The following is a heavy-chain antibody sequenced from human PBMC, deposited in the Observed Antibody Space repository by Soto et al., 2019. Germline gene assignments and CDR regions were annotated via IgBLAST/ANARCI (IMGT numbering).Heavy chain of an antibody. V-gene: IGHV1-18*01. CDR2: ISAYSGIK. J-gene: IGHJ4*02. Sequence: QFQLVQSGTEVKKPGASVKVSCKTSGYKFINYAISWARQTPGQGLEWMGWISAYSGIKKYAQKFQDRVTMTTDTSTSTAYMELSSLRSDDTAIYYCARVYVATVTTGGDYWGQGTLVTVSS. D-gene: IGHD4-17*01. CDR3: ARVYVATVTTGGDY. CDR1: GYKFINYA.